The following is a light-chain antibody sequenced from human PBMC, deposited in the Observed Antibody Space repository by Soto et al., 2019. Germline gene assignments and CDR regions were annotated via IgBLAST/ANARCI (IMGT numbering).Light chain of an antibody. J-gene: IGKJ4*01. CDR2: WAS. CDR1: QSVLYSSNNKNY. CDR3: QQYYSKPLT. V-gene: IGKV4-1*01. Sequence: DIVMTQSPDSLAVSLGERATINSKSSQSVLYSSNNKNYLGWYQQKVGQPPKLLIYWASTRESGVPDRFSGSGSGTDFTLTISSLQAVDVAVYYCQQYYSKPLTFGGGTKVEIK.